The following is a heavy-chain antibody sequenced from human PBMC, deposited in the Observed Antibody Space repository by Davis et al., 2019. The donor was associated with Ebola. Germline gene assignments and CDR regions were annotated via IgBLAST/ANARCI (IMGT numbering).Heavy chain of an antibody. D-gene: IGHD6-19*01. J-gene: IGHJ4*02. CDR2: INHSGST. CDR3: ASSRYSSGPFDY. V-gene: IGHV4-34*01. CDR1: GGSFSGYY. Sequence: PSETLSLTCAVYGGSFSGYYWSWIRQPPGKGLEWIGEINHSGSTNYNPSLKSRVTISVDTSKNQFSLKLSSVTAADTAVYYCASSRYSSGPFDYWGQGTLVTVSS.